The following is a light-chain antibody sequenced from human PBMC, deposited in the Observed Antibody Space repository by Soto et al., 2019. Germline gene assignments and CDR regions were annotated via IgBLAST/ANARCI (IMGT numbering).Light chain of an antibody. CDR2: GAS. Sequence: EIVMTQSPATLSVSPGERATLSCRASQSVSNNLAWYQQKLGQAPSLLIYGASTRATGIPARFSGSGSGTEFTLTISSLQSEDFAIYYCQQYNNWPLLTFGGGTKVEIK. J-gene: IGKJ4*01. CDR1: QSVSNN. V-gene: IGKV3-15*01. CDR3: QQYNNWPLLT.